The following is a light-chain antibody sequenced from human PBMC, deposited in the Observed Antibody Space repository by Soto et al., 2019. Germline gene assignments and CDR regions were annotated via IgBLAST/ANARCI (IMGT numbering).Light chain of an antibody. Sequence: AIQLTQSPSSLSASVGDRVTITCRASQYISNALAWYQQRPGKAPNLLIYDASTLESGVPSRFSGSGSGTDFTHTITSLQPEDFATYYCQQFKSDPIIFGQGTRLDIK. V-gene: IGKV1-13*02. CDR1: QYISNA. J-gene: IGKJ5*01. CDR3: QQFKSDPII. CDR2: DAS.